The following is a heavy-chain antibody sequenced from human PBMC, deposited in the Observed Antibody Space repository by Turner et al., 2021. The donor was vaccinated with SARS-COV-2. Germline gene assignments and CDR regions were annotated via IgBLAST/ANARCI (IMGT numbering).Heavy chain of an antibody. CDR1: GFTFSSYT. Sequence: EVQLVESGGGLVKPGGSLRLSCAASGFTFSSYTMYWFRQAPGKGLEWVSSISSSSSYIYYADSVKGRFTISRDNAKNSLYLQMNSLRAEDTAVYYCARGTYYYDSSVYSGTNWFDPWGQGTLVTVSS. CDR3: ARGTYYYDSSVYSGTNWFDP. J-gene: IGHJ5*02. CDR2: ISSSSSYI. D-gene: IGHD3-22*01. V-gene: IGHV3-21*01.